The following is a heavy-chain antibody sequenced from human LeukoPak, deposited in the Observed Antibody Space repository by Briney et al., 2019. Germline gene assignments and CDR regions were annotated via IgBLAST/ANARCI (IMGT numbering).Heavy chain of an antibody. J-gene: IGHJ3*02. CDR2: ISGSGGST. CDR1: GFTFSSYA. Sequence: GGSLRLSCAASGFTFSSYAMSWVRQAPGKGLEWVSAISGSGGSTYYADSVKGRFTISRDNSKNTLYLQMNSLRGEDTAVYYCAKEYYDSSGYPGLDAFDIWGQGTMVTVSP. CDR3: AKEYYDSSGYPGLDAFDI. D-gene: IGHD3-22*01. V-gene: IGHV3-23*01.